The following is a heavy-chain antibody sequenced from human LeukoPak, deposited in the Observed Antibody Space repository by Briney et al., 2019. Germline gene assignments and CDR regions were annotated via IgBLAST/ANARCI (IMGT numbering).Heavy chain of an antibody. CDR3: TRAVAGQSFDY. J-gene: IGHJ4*02. V-gene: IGHV1-69*13. CDR1: GYTFTSYY. Sequence: SVKVSCKASGYTFTSYYMHWVRQAPGQGLEWMGGIIPIFGTANYAQKFQGRVTITADESTSTAYMELSSLRSEDTAVYYCTRAVAGQSFDYWGQGTLVTVSS. CDR2: IIPIFGTA.